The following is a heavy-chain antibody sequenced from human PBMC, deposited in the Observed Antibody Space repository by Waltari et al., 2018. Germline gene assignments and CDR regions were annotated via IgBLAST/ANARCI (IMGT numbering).Heavy chain of an antibody. D-gene: IGHD2-15*01. J-gene: IGHJ5*02. CDR1: GGSIRSGGYY. V-gene: IGHV4-31*03. CDR2: IYYSGST. Sequence: QVQLQESGPGLVKPSQTLSLTCTVSGGSIRSGGYYWSWIRQHPGKGLEWIGYIYYSGSTYYNPSLKRRVTISVDTSKNQFSLKLSSVTAADTAVYYCARKRGYCSGGSCLLNWFDPWGQGTLVTVSS. CDR3: ARKRGYCSGGSCLLNWFDP.